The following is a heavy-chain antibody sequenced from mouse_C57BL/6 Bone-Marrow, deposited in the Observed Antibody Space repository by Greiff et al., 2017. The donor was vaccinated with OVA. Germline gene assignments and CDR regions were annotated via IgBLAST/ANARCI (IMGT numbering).Heavy chain of an antibody. CDR1: GYAFSSSW. J-gene: IGHJ1*03. CDR2: IYPGDGDT. V-gene: IGHV1-82*01. Sequence: VKVVESGPELVKPGASVKISCKASGYAFSSSWMNWVKQRPGKGLEWIGRIYPGDGDTNYNGKFKGKATLTADKSSSTAYMQLSSLTSEDSAVYFCAREIYGSSLYWYFDVWGTGTTVTVSS. D-gene: IGHD1-1*01. CDR3: AREIYGSSLYWYFDV.